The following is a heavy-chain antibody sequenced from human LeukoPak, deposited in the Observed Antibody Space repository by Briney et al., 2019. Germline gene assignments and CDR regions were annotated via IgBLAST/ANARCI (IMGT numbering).Heavy chain of an antibody. CDR3: ARAPYYETTGPL. D-gene: IGHD3-22*01. Sequence: GGSLRLSCAASGFTLSNYVMHWVRQAPGKGLEWVANIKQDGNEKYYVDSAKGRFTISRDNAKNSLYLQMNSLRAEDTAVYYCARAPYYETTGPLWGQGTLVTVSS. J-gene: IGHJ4*02. CDR2: IKQDGNEK. V-gene: IGHV3-7*01. CDR1: GFTLSNYV.